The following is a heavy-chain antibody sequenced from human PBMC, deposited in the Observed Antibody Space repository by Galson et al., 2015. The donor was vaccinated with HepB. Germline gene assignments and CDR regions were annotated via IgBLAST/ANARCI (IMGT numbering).Heavy chain of an antibody. CDR3: ARSQSGYDY. V-gene: IGHV6-1*01. Sequence: CAISGDSVSSNSVSWNWIRQSPSRGLEWLGRTYYRSKWYNDYAVSVKSRININPDTSKNQFSLQLNSVTPEDTAVYYCARSQSGYDYWGQGILVTVSS. CDR1: GDSVSSNSVS. J-gene: IGHJ4*02. D-gene: IGHD5-24*01. CDR2: TYYRSKWYN.